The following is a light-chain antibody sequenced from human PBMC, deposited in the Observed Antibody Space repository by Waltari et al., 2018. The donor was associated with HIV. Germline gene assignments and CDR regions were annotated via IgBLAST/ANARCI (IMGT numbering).Light chain of an antibody. CDR2: AIS. Sequence: EVVMTQSPAILSVSPGEGATLSCRASQSVRSNFAWYQQKPGQAPRLRIYAISTRATGIPAMFSGGGSGTEFTLTISSLQSEDFAVYYCQQYNTWPLTFGGGTRVEIK. CDR1: QSVRSN. J-gene: IGKJ4*01. V-gene: IGKV3-15*01. CDR3: QQYNTWPLT.